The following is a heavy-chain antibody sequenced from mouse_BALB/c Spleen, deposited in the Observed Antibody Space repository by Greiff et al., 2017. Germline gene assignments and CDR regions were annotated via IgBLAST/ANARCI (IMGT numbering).Heavy chain of an antibody. D-gene: IGHD2-3*01. V-gene: IGHV1-18*01. CDR1: GYSFTGYT. CDR3: ARFYDGYYEGYFDV. CDR2: INPYNGGT. J-gene: IGHJ1*01. Sequence: DVKLQESGPELVKPGASMKISCKASGYSFTGYTMNWVKQSHGKNLEWIGLINPYNGGTSYNQKFKGKATLTVDKSSSTAYMELLSLTSEDSAVYYCARFYDGYYEGYFDVWGAGTTVTVSS.